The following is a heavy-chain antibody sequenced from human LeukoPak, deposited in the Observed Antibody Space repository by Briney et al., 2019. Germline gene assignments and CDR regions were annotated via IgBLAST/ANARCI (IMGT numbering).Heavy chain of an antibody. J-gene: IGHJ5*02. CDR1: GFTFSSYA. Sequence: QSGGSLRLSCAASGFTFSSYAMSWVRQAPGKGLEWVSAISGSGGSTYYADSVKGRFTISRDNSKNTLYLQMNSLRAEDTAVYYCASGKYSSGWYLDPWGQGTQVTVSS. V-gene: IGHV3-23*01. D-gene: IGHD6-19*01. CDR3: ASGKYSSGWYLDP. CDR2: ISGSGGST.